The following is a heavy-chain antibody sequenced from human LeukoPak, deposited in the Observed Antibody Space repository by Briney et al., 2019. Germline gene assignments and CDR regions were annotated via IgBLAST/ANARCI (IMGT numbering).Heavy chain of an antibody. CDR3: ARDGVAGSSDAFDL. CDR2: IDPNSGGP. CDR1: GYTFTDYY. V-gene: IGHV1-2*02. Sequence: GASVKVSCKASGYTFTDYYIHWVRQAPGQGLERMTYIDPNSGGPHYAQKFQGRVTMTTDTSISTAYMELNWLTSDDTAVYYCARDGVAGSSDAFDLWGQGTMVTVSS. D-gene: IGHD6-19*01. J-gene: IGHJ3*01.